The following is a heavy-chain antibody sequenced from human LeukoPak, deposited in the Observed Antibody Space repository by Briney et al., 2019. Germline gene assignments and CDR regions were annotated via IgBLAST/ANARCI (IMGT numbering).Heavy chain of an antibody. J-gene: IGHJ3*02. D-gene: IGHD3-10*01. CDR1: GGAFSSYA. CDR2: IIPIFGTA. Sequence: ASVKVSCKASGGAFSSYAISWVRQAPGQGLEWMGGIIPIFGTANYAQEFQGRVTITADESTSTAYMELSSLRSEDTAVYYCARVSSGATDAFDIWGQGTMVTVSS. CDR3: ARVSSGATDAFDI. V-gene: IGHV1-69*13.